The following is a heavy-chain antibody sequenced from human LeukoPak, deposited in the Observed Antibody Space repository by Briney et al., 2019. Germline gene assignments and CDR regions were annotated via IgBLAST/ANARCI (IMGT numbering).Heavy chain of an antibody. V-gene: IGHV1-46*01. CDR1: GYTFTNYY. CDR3: ARDLVYDSSGYYYD. D-gene: IGHD3-22*01. Sequence: ASVKVPCKASGYTFTNYYIHWVRQAPGQGLECMGIINPSGGSTSYAQKFQGRVTMTRDTSISTAYMELSRLRSDDTAVYYCARDLVYDSSGYYYDWGQGTLVTVSS. J-gene: IGHJ4*02. CDR2: INPSGGST.